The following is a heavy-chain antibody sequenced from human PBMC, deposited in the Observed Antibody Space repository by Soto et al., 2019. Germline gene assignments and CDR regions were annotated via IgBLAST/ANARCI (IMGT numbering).Heavy chain of an antibody. CDR2: ISGSGGST. V-gene: IGHV3-23*01. D-gene: IGHD6-19*01. CDR1: GFTFSSYA. Sequence: EVPLLESGGGLVQPGGSLRLSCAASGFTFSSYAMSWVRQAPGKGLEGVSAISGSGGSTYYADSVKGRFTISRDNSQNTLYLQMNSLRAEDTAVYYCAKDRSGWYDAFDIWGQGTMVTVSS. CDR3: AKDRSGWYDAFDI. J-gene: IGHJ3*02.